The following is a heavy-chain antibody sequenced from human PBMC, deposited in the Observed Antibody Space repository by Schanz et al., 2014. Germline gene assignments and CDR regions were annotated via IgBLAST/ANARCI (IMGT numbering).Heavy chain of an antibody. D-gene: IGHD1-26*01. CDR1: GFTFRNYA. J-gene: IGHJ5*02. V-gene: IGHV3-23*01. CDR2: ISGSGGST. CDR3: AKELYSGSHYGWFDP. Sequence: VQLLESGGGLVQPGGSLTLSCSASGFTFRNYALSWVRQAPGKGLAWVSAISGSGGSTYYADSVKGRFTISRDNSNHTLDLQMKSLRPDDTAVYYCAKELYSGSHYGWFDPWGQGTLVTVSS.